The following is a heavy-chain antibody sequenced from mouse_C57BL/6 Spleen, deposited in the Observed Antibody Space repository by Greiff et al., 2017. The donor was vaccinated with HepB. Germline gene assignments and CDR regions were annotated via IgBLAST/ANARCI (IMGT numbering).Heavy chain of an antibody. V-gene: IGHV14-4*01. Sequence: EVQLQQSGAELVRPGASVKLSCTASGFNIKDDYMHWVKQRPEQGLEWIGRIDPENGDTEYASKFQGKATITADTSSNTAYLQLSSLTSEDTAVYYCTLEVARGYFDYWGQGTTLTVSS. J-gene: IGHJ2*01. D-gene: IGHD1-1*02. CDR1: GFNIKDDY. CDR2: IDPENGDT. CDR3: TLEVARGYFDY.